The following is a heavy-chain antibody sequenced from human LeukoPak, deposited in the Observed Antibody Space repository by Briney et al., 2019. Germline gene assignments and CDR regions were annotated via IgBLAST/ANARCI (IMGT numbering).Heavy chain of an antibody. D-gene: IGHD6-13*01. J-gene: IGHJ5*02. CDR3: ARSIGSSWYNWFDP. V-gene: IGHV4-39*02. Sequence: SETLSLTCTVSGGSISSSNYYWGWIRQPPGKGLEWIGTIYYSGDSYYNPSLKSRASISVDTSKNRFSLNLSSVTAADTAVYYCARSIGSSWYNWFDPWGQGTLVTVSS. CDR1: GGSISSSNYY. CDR2: IYYSGDS.